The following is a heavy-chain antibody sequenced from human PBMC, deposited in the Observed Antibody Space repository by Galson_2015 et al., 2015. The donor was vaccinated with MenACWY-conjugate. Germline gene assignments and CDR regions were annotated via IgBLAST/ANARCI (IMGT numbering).Heavy chain of an antibody. CDR3: ARDQESPGQTDY. CDR1: GFTFSSCA. Sequence: SLRLSCAASGFTFSSCAMSWVRQAPGKGLEWVALISSAGNKYYADSVKGRLTISRDNSKNTLFLQMNSLRAEDTAVYYCARDQESPGQTDYWGQGTLVTVSS. CDR2: ISSAGNK. V-gene: IGHV3-23*01. J-gene: IGHJ4*02. D-gene: IGHD2-8*02.